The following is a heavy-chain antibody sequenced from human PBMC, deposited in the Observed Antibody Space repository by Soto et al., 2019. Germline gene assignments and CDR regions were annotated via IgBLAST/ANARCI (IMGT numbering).Heavy chain of an antibody. J-gene: IGHJ4*02. Sequence: GESLKISCKGSGYSFASHWVAWVRQMPEKGLEWIGTIYPGDSDTKYSPAFRGQDTISADTSVSTAYLQWRSLEATDSAIYYCARYSGSYWHYLDFWGQGTLVTVSS. CDR3: ARYSGSYWHYLDF. V-gene: IGHV5-51*01. D-gene: IGHD1-26*01. CDR2: IYPGDSDT. CDR1: GYSFASHW.